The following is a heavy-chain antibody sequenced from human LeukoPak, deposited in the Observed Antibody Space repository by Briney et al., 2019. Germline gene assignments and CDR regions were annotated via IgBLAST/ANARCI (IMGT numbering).Heavy chain of an antibody. V-gene: IGHV1-18*01. Sequence: ASVIVSCKSSGLTFNRYGISWVRQAPGQGVEWMGWIYAYNGDTNYAQKFQGRVTLTKDTSASRAYMELRSLTSDGTDVYYCARDPTNASGRYVYLDYWGQGTLVTVSS. CDR3: ARDPTNASGRYVYLDY. D-gene: IGHD6-19*01. CDR1: GLTFNRYG. J-gene: IGHJ4*02. CDR2: IYAYNGDT.